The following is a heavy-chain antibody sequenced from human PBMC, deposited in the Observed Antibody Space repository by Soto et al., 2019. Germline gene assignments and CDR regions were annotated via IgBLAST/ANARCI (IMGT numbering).Heavy chain of an antibody. CDR2: ISGSGGST. J-gene: IGHJ4*02. CDR3: AKVPGTVLTYYYDSSGYYGRYFDY. D-gene: IGHD3-22*01. Sequence: GSLRLSCAASGFTFSSYAMSWVRQAPGKGLEWVSAISGSGGSTYYADSVKGRFTISRDNSKNTLYLQMNSLRAEDTAVYYCAKVPGTVLTYYYDSSGYYGRYFDYWGQGTLVTVSS. CDR1: GFTFSSYA. V-gene: IGHV3-23*01.